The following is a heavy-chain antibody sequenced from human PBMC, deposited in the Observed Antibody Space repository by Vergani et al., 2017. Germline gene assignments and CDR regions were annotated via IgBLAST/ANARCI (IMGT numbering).Heavy chain of an antibody. CDR2: ISSSSSYT. D-gene: IGHD6-19*01. CDR1: GFTFSSYS. Sequence: EVQLVESGGGLVKPGGSLRLSCAASGFTFSSYSMNWVRQAPGKGLEWVSYISSSSSYTNYADSVKGRFTISRDNAKNSLYLQMNSLRAEDTAVYYCAKYSGWYFDYWGQGTLVTVSS. V-gene: IGHV3-21*05. J-gene: IGHJ4*02. CDR3: AKYSGWYFDY.